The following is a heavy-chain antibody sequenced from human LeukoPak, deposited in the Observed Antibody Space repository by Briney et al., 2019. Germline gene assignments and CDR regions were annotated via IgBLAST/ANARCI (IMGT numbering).Heavy chain of an antibody. Sequence: SSVKVSCKASGGTFSSYAISWVRQAPGQGLEWMGGIIPIFGTANYAQKFQGRVTITAAQSTSTAYTELSSLRSEDTAVYYCARGEGLSRDHGGDDWGQGTLVTVSS. CDR1: GGTFSSYA. CDR3: ARGEGLSRDHGGDD. D-gene: IGHD4/OR15-4a*01. J-gene: IGHJ4*02. V-gene: IGHV1-69*13. CDR2: IIPIFGTA.